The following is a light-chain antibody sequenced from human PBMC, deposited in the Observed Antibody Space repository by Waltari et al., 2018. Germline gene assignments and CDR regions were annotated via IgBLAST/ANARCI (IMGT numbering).Light chain of an antibody. CDR3: CAYAASSTFVV. V-gene: IGLV2-23*01. CDR2: EAS. Sequence: QSDLTQPASVSGSPGQSITISCIGTSSDLEKYNLLSWFQQHPGKAPKLLIFEASERPSGVSIRFSGSKSGNTASLTISGLQAEDEANYYCCAYAASSTFVVFGGGTKLTVL. CDR1: SSDLEKYNL. J-gene: IGLJ2*01.